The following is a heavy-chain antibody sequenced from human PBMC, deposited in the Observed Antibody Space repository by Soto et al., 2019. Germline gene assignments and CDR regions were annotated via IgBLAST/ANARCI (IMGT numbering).Heavy chain of an antibody. J-gene: IGHJ4*02. CDR2: IIPIFGTA. CDR1: GGTFSSYA. Sequence: QVQLVQSGAEVKKPGSSVKVSCKASGGTFSSYAISWVRQAPGQGLEWMGGIIPIFGTANYAQKFQGRVTITADESTSTAYMELSSLRSEDTAVYYCARGAMVRGVIIFDAPPFFNYWGQGTLVTVSS. V-gene: IGHV1-69*01. D-gene: IGHD3-10*01. CDR3: ARGAMVRGVIIFDAPPFFNY.